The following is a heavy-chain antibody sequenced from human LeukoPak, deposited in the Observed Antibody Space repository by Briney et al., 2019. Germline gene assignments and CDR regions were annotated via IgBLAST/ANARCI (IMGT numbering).Heavy chain of an antibody. Sequence: ASVKVSCKASGYTFTSYDMHWVRQAPGQGLEWMGIINLSGGSTSYAQKFQGRVTMTRDTSTGTVYMELSSLRSEDTAVYYCARERLRFLEWLFNTRNWFDPWGQGTLVTVSS. D-gene: IGHD3-3*01. V-gene: IGHV1-46*01. CDR2: INLSGGST. CDR1: GYTFTSYD. J-gene: IGHJ5*02. CDR3: ARERLRFLEWLFNTRNWFDP.